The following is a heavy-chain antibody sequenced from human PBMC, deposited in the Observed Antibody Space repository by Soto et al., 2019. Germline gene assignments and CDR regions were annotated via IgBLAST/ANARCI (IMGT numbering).Heavy chain of an antibody. CDR2: IIPILGIA. V-gene: IGHV1-69*02. CDR3: ARGYSGYDQYFDY. D-gene: IGHD5-12*01. Sequence: QVQLVQSGAEVKKPGSSVKVSCKASGGTFSSYTISWVRQAPGQGLEWMGRIIPILGIANYAQKFQGRVRITADKSTSTAYMELSSLRSEDTAVYYCARGYSGYDQYFDYWGQGTLVTVSS. J-gene: IGHJ4*02. CDR1: GGTFSSYT.